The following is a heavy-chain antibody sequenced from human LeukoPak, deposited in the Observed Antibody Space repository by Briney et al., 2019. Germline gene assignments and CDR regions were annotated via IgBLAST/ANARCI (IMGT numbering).Heavy chain of an antibody. CDR1: GGSISSSSYY. CDR2: IYYSGST. V-gene: IGHV4-39*01. Sequence: SETMSLTCSVSGGSISSSSYYWGWIRQPPGKGLEWIGSIYYSGSTYYNPSLKSRVTISVGTSKNQFSLKLSSVTAADTAVYYCARQGFLRDYYYGMDVWGQGTTVTVSS. J-gene: IGHJ6*02. CDR3: ARQGFLRDYYYGMDV.